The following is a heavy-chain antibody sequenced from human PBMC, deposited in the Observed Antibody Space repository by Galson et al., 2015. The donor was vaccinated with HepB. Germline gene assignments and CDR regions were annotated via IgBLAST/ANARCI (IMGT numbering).Heavy chain of an antibody. CDR2: ISGSGDST. J-gene: IGHJ5*02. V-gene: IGHV3-23*01. CDR1: GFTFSNFA. CDR3: AKDVLRFLESGDWFDP. Sequence: SLRLSCAASGFTFSNFAMSWVRQRPGKGLEWGSAISGSGDSTYYADSVKGRFTMSRDNSKNTLYLQMNSLRAEDTAVYYCAKDVLRFLESGDWFDPWGQGTLVTVSS. D-gene: IGHD3-3*01.